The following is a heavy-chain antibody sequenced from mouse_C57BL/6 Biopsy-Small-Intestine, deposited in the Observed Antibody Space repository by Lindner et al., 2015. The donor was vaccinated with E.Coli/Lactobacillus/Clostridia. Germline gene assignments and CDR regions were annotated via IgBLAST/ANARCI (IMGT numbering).Heavy chain of an antibody. CDR3: ARENYSYYAMDY. CDR1: GYTFTDYY. V-gene: IGHV1-19*01. D-gene: IGHD2-1*01. J-gene: IGHJ4*01. CDR2: INPYNSGT. Sequence: VQLQESGPVLVKPGASVKMSCKASGYTFTDYYMNWVKQSHGKSLEWIGVINPYNSGTSYNQKFKGKATLTVDKSSSTAYMELNSLTSEDSAVYYCARENYSYYAMDYWGQGTSVTVSS.